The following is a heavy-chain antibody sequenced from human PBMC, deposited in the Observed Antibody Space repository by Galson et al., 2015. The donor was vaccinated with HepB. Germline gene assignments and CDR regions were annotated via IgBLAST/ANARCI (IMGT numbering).Heavy chain of an antibody. CDR3: AKDRGEGGDYIDY. CDR1: GFSFNSYA. Sequence: SLRLSCAASGFSFNSYAMHWVRQAPGKGLEWVALIWYDGSNKYYGDSVKGRFTISRDNSKNTLYLQMDSLRAEDTAVYYCAKDRGEGGDYIDYWGQGTLVTVSS. V-gene: IGHV3-30*02. CDR2: IWYDGSNK. J-gene: IGHJ4*02. D-gene: IGHD3-16*01.